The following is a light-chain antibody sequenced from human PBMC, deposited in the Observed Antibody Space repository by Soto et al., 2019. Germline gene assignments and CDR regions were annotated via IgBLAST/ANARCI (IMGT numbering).Light chain of an antibody. Sequence: LTQPASVSGSPGQSITISCVGTSSDVGRYTYVSWYQQYPGKAPKLIIYDVYNRPSGVSNRFSGSKSGNTASLTISGLQAEDEADYYCTSYTSASTPYVFGSGTKVTLL. CDR3: TSYTSASTPYV. CDR2: DVY. V-gene: IGLV2-14*01. J-gene: IGLJ1*01. CDR1: SSDVGRYTY.